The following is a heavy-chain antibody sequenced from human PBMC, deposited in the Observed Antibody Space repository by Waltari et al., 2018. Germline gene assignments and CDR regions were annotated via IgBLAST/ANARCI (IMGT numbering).Heavy chain of an antibody. D-gene: IGHD6-19*01. CDR2: IYTSGST. V-gene: IGHV4-61*02. CDR1: GGPISSGSYY. Sequence: QVQLQESGPGLVKPSQTLSLTCTVSGGPISSGSYYWSWIRPPAGKGLEWIGRIYTSGSTNYNPSLKSRVTISVDTSKNQFSLKLSSVTAADTAVYYCASTKGGWYVENWFDPWGQGTLVTVSS. J-gene: IGHJ5*02. CDR3: ASTKGGWYVENWFDP.